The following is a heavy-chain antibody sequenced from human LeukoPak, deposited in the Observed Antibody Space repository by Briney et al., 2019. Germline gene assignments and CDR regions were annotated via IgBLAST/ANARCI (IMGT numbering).Heavy chain of an antibody. CDR3: ARLEIAAAGNRWFDP. V-gene: IGHV4-39*07. J-gene: IGHJ5*02. CDR2: IYYSGST. Sequence: SETLSLTCTVSGGSISSYYWGWIRQPPGKGLEWIGSIYYSGSTYYNPSLKSRVTISVDTSKNQFSLKLSPVTAADTAVYYCARLEIAAAGNRWFDPWGQETLVTVSS. CDR1: GGSISSYY. D-gene: IGHD6-13*01.